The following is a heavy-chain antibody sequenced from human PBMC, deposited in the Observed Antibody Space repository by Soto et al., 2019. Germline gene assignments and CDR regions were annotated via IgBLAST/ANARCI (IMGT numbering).Heavy chain of an antibody. D-gene: IGHD2-2*01. CDR2: ISVHNGAT. V-gene: IGHV1-18*01. Sequence: QVQLVQSGAEVKKPGASVKVSCKASDYMFTNYGISWVRQAPGQGLEWMGWISVHNGATNYAQKFQGRVTMTTDTSTNTAYMELRSLRADDTAVYFCARAPRYDVCGSSINCRAHYYYGLDVWGQGTTVTVFS. J-gene: IGHJ6*02. CDR1: DYMFTNYG. CDR3: ARAPRYDVCGSSINCRAHYYYGLDV.